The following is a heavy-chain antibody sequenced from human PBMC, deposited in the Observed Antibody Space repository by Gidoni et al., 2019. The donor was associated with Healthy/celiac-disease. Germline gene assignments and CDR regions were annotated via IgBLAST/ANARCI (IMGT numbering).Heavy chain of an antibody. V-gene: IGHV1-69*04. J-gene: IGHJ6*02. CDR3: ARERKKGYCSSTSCYPADGMDV. CDR1: GGTFSSYA. D-gene: IGHD2-2*01. CDR2: IIPILGIA. Sequence: QVQLVQSGVEVKKPGYSVKVSCTASGGTFSSYATSWVRQAPGKGLEWMGRIIPILGIANYAQKFQGRVTITADKSTSTAYMELSSLRSEDTAVYYCARERKKGYCSSTSCYPADGMDVWGQGTTVTVSS.